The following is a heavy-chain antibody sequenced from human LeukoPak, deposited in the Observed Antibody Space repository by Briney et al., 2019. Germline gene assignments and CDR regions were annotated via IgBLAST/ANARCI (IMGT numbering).Heavy chain of an antibody. V-gene: IGHV4-38-2*02. Sequence: SETLSLTCTVSGYSISSGYYWGWIRQPPGKGLEWIGSIYHSGSTYYNPSLKSRVTISVGTSKNQFSLKLSSVTAADTAVYYCARGPTAYLFDYWGQGTLVTVSS. CDR1: GYSISSGYY. CDR3: ARGPTAYLFDY. J-gene: IGHJ4*02. CDR2: IYHSGST. D-gene: IGHD1-14*01.